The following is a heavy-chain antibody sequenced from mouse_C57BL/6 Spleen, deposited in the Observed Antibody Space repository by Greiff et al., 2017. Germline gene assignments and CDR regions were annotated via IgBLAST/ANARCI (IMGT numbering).Heavy chain of an antibody. CDR2: IYPGGGDT. CDR1: GYAFSSYW. Sequence: QVQLQQSGAELVKPGASVKISCKASGYAFSSYWMNWVKQRPGKGLEWIGQIYPGGGDTNYNGKFKGKATLTADKSSSPAYMQLRSLTAEDSSVYFCARDNSGPDYWGQGTTLTVSS. D-gene: IGHD3-2*02. CDR3: ARDNSGPDY. V-gene: IGHV1-80*01. J-gene: IGHJ2*01.